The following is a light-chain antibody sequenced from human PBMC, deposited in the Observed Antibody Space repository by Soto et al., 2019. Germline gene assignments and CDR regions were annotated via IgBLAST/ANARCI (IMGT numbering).Light chain of an antibody. Sequence: QSVLTQPPPVSGAPGQRVTISCTGSSSNIGAGYDVHWYQQLPGPAPKLLIYGNSNRPSGVPDRFSGSKSGTSASLAITGLQAEDEADYYCQSYDSSPHVVFGGGTKLTVL. J-gene: IGLJ2*01. CDR1: SSNIGAGYD. V-gene: IGLV1-40*01. CDR2: GNS. CDR3: QSYDSSPHVV.